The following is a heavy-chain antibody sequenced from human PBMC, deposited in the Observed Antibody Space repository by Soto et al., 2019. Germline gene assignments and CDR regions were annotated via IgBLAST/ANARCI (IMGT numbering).Heavy chain of an antibody. CDR2: INPSGDIT. V-gene: IGHV1-46*01. CDR3: ARTPGWSGYYGFDY. Sequence: ASVKVSCKASGYTFTSYSMQWVRQAPGQGLEWMGIINPSGDITSYAQKFQGRVTMTRDTSTSTVYMELSSLSSEDTAVYYCARTPGWSGYYGFDYWGQGTLVTVSS. CDR1: GYTFTSYS. J-gene: IGHJ4*02. D-gene: IGHD3-3*01.